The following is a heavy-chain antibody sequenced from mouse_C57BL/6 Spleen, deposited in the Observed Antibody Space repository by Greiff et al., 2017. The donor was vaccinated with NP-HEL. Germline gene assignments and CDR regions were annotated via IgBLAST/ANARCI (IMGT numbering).Heavy chain of an antibody. Sequence: EVQVVESGGGLVQPGGSLKLSCAASGFTFSDYYMYWVRQTPEKRLEWVAYISNGGGSTYYPDTVKGRFTFSRDNAKNTLYLQMSRLKSEDTAMYYCARHSLYYGSIFDYWGQGTTLTVSS. V-gene: IGHV5-12*01. CDR3: ARHSLYYGSIFDY. CDR1: GFTFSDYY. CDR2: ISNGGGST. J-gene: IGHJ2*01. D-gene: IGHD1-1*01.